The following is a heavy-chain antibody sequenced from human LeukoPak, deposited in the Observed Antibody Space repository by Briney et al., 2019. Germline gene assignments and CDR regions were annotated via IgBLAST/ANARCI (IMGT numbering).Heavy chain of an antibody. CDR3: ARVVGYGDYPFDN. CDR1: GYTFTAYY. CDR2: INPNSGGT. D-gene: IGHD4-17*01. Sequence: GASVKVSCKASGYTFTAYYMHWVGQAPGQGLEWMGWINPNSGGTNYAQKFQGRVTMTRDTSISTAYMELRRLRYDDTAVYYCARVVGYGDYPFDNWGQGTLVTVSS. V-gene: IGHV1-2*02. J-gene: IGHJ4*02.